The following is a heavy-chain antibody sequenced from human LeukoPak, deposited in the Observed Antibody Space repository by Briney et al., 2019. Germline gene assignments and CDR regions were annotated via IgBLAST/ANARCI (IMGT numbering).Heavy chain of an antibody. Sequence: PSETLSLTCAVYGGSFSGYYWSWIRQPPGMGLEWIGEINHSGSTNYNPSLKSRVTISVDTSKNQFSLKLSSVTAADTAVYYCARGLGYYYDKGAFDIWGQGTMVTVSS. CDR3: ARGLGYYYDKGAFDI. CDR2: INHSGST. V-gene: IGHV4-34*01. J-gene: IGHJ3*02. D-gene: IGHD3-22*01. CDR1: GGSFSGYY.